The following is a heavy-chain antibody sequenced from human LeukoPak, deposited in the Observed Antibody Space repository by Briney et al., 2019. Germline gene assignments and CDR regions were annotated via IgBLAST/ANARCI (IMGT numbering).Heavy chain of an antibody. J-gene: IGHJ4*02. CDR2: ISSSSSTI. CDR3: ARDPSTVTDY. CDR1: GFTFSSYS. Sequence: PGGSLRLSCAASGFTFSSYSMNWVRQAPGKGLEWVSYISSSSSTIYYADSVKGRFTISRDNARNSLYLQMNSLRAEDTAVYYCARDPSTVTDYWGQGTLVTVSS. D-gene: IGHD5/OR15-5a*01. V-gene: IGHV3-48*01.